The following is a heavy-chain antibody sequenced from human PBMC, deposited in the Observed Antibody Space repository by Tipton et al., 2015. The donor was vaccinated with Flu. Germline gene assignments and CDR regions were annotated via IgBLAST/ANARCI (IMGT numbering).Heavy chain of an antibody. CDR1: GFTLSSYW. D-gene: IGHD6-13*01. V-gene: IGHV3-7*04. CDR3: ARAIAAAGGS. CDR2: IKQDGSEK. J-gene: IGHJ5*02. Sequence: SGFTLSSYWMSWVRQAPGKGLEWVANIKQDGSEKYYVDSVKGRFTISRDNAKNSVYLQMNSLRAEDTAVYYCARAIAAAGGSWGQGTLVTVSS.